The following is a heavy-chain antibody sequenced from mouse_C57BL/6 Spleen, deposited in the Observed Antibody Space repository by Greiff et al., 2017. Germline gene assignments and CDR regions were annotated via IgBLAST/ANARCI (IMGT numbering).Heavy chain of an antibody. Sequence: QVQLQQPGAELVKPGASVKLSCKASGYTFTSYWMHWVKQRPGQGLEWIGMIHPNSGSTNYNEKFKSKATLTEDKSSSTAYMQLSSLTSEDSAVYYCARYYSNYDGYFDYWGQGTTLTVSS. CDR1: GYTFTSYW. CDR3: ARYYSNYDGYFDY. CDR2: IHPNSGST. V-gene: IGHV1-64*01. D-gene: IGHD2-5*01. J-gene: IGHJ2*01.